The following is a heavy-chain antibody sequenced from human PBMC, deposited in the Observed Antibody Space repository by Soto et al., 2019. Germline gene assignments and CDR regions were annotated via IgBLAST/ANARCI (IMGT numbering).Heavy chain of an antibody. D-gene: IGHD1-26*01. Sequence: QVQLVQSGAEVMQPGASVKVSCKASGYTFTSYYIQWVRQAPGQGLEWMGIINPSGGSTNYAQKSPGSVTMTRATSTSTGDMELSSLRSALTAIYYCSSGSPPWDPLGNLPGAFWGQGPLVPVSS. V-gene: IGHV1-46*03. CDR1: GYTFTSYY. CDR3: SSGSPPWDPLGNLPGAF. CDR2: INPSGGST. J-gene: IGHJ4*02.